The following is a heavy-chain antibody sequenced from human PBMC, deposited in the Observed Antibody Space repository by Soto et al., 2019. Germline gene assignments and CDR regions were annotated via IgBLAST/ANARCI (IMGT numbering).Heavy chain of an antibody. CDR1: GLRVSRRF. J-gene: IGHJ4*02. Sequence: PGGSLTLSCAASGLRVSRRFMSWERKAPGKGLEWVSVVFSGGSTYYADSVKGRFTISRDNSKNTLYLQMNSLGAEDTAVYYCARDKRDLRFLEWSYYFDYWDQGTLVTVSS. CDR3: ARDKRDLRFLEWSYYFDY. CDR2: VFSGGST. D-gene: IGHD3-3*01. V-gene: IGHV3-66*02.